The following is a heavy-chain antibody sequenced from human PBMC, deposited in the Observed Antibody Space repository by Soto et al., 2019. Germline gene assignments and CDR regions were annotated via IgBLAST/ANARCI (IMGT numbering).Heavy chain of an antibody. CDR3: AREGIAVAGIRLNWLDP. V-gene: IGHV1-3*01. CDR1: GYTFTSYA. J-gene: IGHJ5*02. D-gene: IGHD6-19*01. CDR2: INAGNGNT. Sequence: ASVKVSCKASGYTFTSYAMHWVRQAPGQRLEWMGWINAGNGNTKYSQKFQGRVTITRDTSASTAYMELSSLRSEDTAVYYCAREGIAVAGIRLNWLDPWGQGTLVTVSS.